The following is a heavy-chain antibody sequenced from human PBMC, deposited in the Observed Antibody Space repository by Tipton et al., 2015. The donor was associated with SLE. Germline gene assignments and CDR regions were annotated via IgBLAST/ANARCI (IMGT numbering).Heavy chain of an antibody. V-gene: IGHV3-48*01. Sequence: SLRLSCAASGFTFSSYSMNWVRQAPGKGLEWVSYISSSSSTIYYADSVKGRFTISRDNAKNSLYLQMNSLRAEDTAVYYCARVGSRGYFDLWGRGTLVTVSS. CDR2: ISSSSSTI. CDR1: GFTFSSYS. J-gene: IGHJ2*01. CDR3: ARVGSRGYFDL.